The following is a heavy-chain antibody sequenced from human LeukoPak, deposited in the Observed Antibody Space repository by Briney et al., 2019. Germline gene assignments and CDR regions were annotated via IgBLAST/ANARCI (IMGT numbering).Heavy chain of an antibody. CDR1: GFSLSTSGVV. V-gene: IGHV2-5*02. D-gene: IGHD5-18*01. J-gene: IGHJ5*02. CDR2: IYWDDDK. Sequence: SGPTLVNPTQTLTLTCTLSGFSLSTSGVVVGWIRQPPGKALEWLAYIYWDDDKRYSPALKSRLTITKDTSKNQVVLTVTNMDPVDTATYYCAHRKVDTPMGPWGQGILVTVSS. CDR3: AHRKVDTPMGP.